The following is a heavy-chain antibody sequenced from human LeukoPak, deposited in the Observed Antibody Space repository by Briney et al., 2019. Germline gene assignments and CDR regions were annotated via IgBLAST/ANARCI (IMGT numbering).Heavy chain of an antibody. V-gene: IGHV6-1*01. CDR3: ARAPTPIIAVAGSFDY. CDR1: GDSVSNNSAA. D-gene: IGHD6-19*01. Sequence: SQTLSLTCAVSGDSVSNNSAAWDWIRQSPSRGLEWLGRTYYRSKWYNDYAVSVKSRITINPDTSKNQFSLQVNSVTPEDTAVYYCARAPTPIIAVAGSFDYWGQGTLVTVSS. CDR2: TYYRSKWYN. J-gene: IGHJ4*02.